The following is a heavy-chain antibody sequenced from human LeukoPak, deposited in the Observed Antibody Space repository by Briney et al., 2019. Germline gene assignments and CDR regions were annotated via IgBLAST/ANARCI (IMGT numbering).Heavy chain of an antibody. D-gene: IGHD5-24*01. CDR3: ARGSPVEAFDI. J-gene: IGHJ3*02. V-gene: IGHV4-61*02. CDR2: IYITGST. Sequence: SETLSLTCTVSGGSINSGDYHWSWIRLPAGKGLEWIGRIYITGSTNYNPSLKSRVTMSVDTSKNQFSLRLNSMTAADTAVYYCARGSPVEAFDIWGQGQWSPSLQ. CDR1: GGSINSGDYH.